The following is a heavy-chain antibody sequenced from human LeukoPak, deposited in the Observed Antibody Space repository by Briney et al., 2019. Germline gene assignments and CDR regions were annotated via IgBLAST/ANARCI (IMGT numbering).Heavy chain of an antibody. CDR1: GFTFSGSA. D-gene: IGHD3-22*01. CDR2: IRSRANSYAT. J-gene: IGHJ4*02. V-gene: IGHV3-73*01. CDR3: AKEEESITAYDSSAG. Sequence: SGGSLKLSCAASGFTFSGSAMHWVRQASGKGLEWVGRIRSRANSYATAHAASVKGRFTISRDDSKNTAYLQMNSLRAEDTAVYYCAKEEESITAYDSSAGWGQGTLVTVSS.